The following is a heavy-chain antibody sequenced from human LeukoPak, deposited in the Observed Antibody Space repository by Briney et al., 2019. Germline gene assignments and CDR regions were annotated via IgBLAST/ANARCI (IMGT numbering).Heavy chain of an antibody. Sequence: GGSLRLSCAASGFSFSTSPMSWVRQPPGKGLEWVSAMNNGPGATFYRDSVRGRFTSRDDSKSTLYLQMNSLRAEDTGTYYCTKTHYDLLDVWGQGTTVTVSS. CDR3: TKTHYDLLDV. V-gene: IGHV3-23*01. CDR1: GFSFSTSP. D-gene: IGHD5-12*01. CDR2: MNNGPGAT. J-gene: IGHJ6*02.